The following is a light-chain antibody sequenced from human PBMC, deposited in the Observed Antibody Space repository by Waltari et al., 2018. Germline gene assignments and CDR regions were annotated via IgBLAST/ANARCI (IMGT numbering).Light chain of an antibody. V-gene: IGKV3-15*01. CDR3: QQYNDWPRT. CDR2: GVS. CDR1: QSVNAN. Sequence: EIVMTQSPATLSVSPGERATLPSRASQSVNANLAWYQQKPGQAPRLLIYGVSTRATGIPASFSGSGSGTEFTLTISSLQSEDFAVYYCQQYNDWPRTFGPGTKVDIK. J-gene: IGKJ3*01.